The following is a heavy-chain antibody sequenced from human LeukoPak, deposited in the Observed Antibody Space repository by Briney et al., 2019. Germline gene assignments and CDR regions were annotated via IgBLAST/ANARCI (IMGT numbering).Heavy chain of an antibody. CDR1: AYSLSDLS. CDR3: ATDRVYRSSGRSWGFFDY. CDR2: FDSENNKM. Sequence: VASVTVSCKISAYSLSDLSIHWVREAPGEGLEWMGGFDSENNKMVYSQKFQGRVTMTEDTSADTAYMELTRLRSEDTAVYFCATDRVYRSSGRSWGFFDYWGQGTLVIVSS. D-gene: IGHD6-19*01. J-gene: IGHJ4*02. V-gene: IGHV1-24*01.